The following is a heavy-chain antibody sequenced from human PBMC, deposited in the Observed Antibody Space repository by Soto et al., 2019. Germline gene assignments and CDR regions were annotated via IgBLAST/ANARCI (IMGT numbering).Heavy chain of an antibody. CDR3: RFIGSDIVVVVAATAGSYVDY. Sequence: GGSLRLSCAASGFTFSNAWMSWVRQAPGKGLEWVGRIKSKTDGGTTDYAAPVKGRFTISRVDSKNTLYLQMNSLKTEDTAVYYCRFIGSDIVVVVAATAGSYVDYWGQGTLVTVSS. CDR2: IKSKTDGGTT. D-gene: IGHD2-15*01. V-gene: IGHV3-15*01. CDR1: GFTFSNAW. J-gene: IGHJ4*02.